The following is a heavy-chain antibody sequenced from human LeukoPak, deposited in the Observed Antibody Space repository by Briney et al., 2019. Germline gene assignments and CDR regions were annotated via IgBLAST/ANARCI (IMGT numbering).Heavy chain of an antibody. CDR1: GFTFSSYE. V-gene: IGHV3-48*03. Sequence: AGGSLRLSCAASGFTFSSYEMNWVRQAPGKGLDWVSYISSSGSTIYYADSVKGRFTISRDNAKNSLYLPMNSLRAEDTAVYYCARAALIVGAKNNAFDIWGQGTMVTVSS. J-gene: IGHJ3*02. D-gene: IGHD1-26*01. CDR2: ISSSGSTI. CDR3: ARAALIVGAKNNAFDI.